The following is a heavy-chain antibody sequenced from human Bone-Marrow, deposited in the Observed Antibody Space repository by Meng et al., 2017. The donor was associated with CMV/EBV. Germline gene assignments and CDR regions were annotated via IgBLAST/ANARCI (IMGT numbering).Heavy chain of an antibody. J-gene: IGHJ4*02. D-gene: IGHD6-19*01. V-gene: IGHV3-15*01. CDR1: GFTFSNAW. Sequence: CAASGFTFSNAWLGWVRQAPGKGLEWVGRVKSKTDGGTTGYAAPVKDRFTISRDDSKNTLYLQMNGLKTEDTAVYYCTTEVSSGFDYWGQGALVTVSS. CDR2: VKSKTDGGTT. CDR3: TTEVSSGFDY.